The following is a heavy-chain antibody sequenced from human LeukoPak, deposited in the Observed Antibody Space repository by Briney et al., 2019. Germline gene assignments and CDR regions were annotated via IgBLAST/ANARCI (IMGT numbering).Heavy chain of an antibody. D-gene: IGHD1-26*01. CDR2: IIPILGIA. CDR3: ARAVGATMPHFDY. CDR1: GGTFSSYT. J-gene: IGHJ4*02. Sequence: SVKVSCKASGGTFSSYTISWVRQAPGQGLEWMGRIIPILGIANYAQKFQGRVTITADKSTSTAYMELSSLTSEDTAVYYCARAVGATMPHFDYWGQGPMVTVSS. V-gene: IGHV1-69*02.